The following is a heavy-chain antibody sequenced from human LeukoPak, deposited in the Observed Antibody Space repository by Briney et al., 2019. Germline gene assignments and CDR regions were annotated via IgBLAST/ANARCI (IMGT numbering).Heavy chain of an antibody. Sequence: ASVKVSCKPSGYTFTIYDINWVRQATGQGLEWMGWMNPNSGNTGYAQKFQGRVTMTKNTSISTAYMELSSLISEDTAVYYCARALSWTTESYYYMDVWGKGTTVTVS. CDR2: MNPNSGNT. J-gene: IGHJ6*03. CDR3: ARALSWTTESYYYMDV. CDR1: GYTFTIYD. V-gene: IGHV1-8*01. D-gene: IGHD3/OR15-3a*01.